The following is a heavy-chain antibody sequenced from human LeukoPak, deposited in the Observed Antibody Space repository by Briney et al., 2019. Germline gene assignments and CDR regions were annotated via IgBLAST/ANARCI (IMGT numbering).Heavy chain of an antibody. CDR1: GGSISSSSYY. Sequence: PSETLSLTCTVSGGSISSSSYYWGWIRQPAGKGLEWIGRIYSSGSTNYNPSLKSRVTMSVDTSKNQFYLKVSSVTAADTAVYYCAREAHDYGGNSYDYWGQGTLVTVSS. CDR2: IYSSGST. V-gene: IGHV4-61*02. D-gene: IGHD4-23*01. CDR3: AREAHDYGGNSYDY. J-gene: IGHJ4*02.